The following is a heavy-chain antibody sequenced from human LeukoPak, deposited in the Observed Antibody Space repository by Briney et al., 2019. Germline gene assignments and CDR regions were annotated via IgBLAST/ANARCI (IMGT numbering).Heavy chain of an antibody. Sequence: PGGSLRLSCAASGFTFSSYSMNWVRQAPGKGLEWVSSISSSSTYIYYADSVKGRFTISRDNSKNTLYLQMNSLRAEDTAVYYCARDLASSSWPYYYYYGMDVWGQGTTVTVSS. V-gene: IGHV3-21*01. CDR1: GFTFSSYS. CDR3: ARDLASSSWPYYYYYGMDV. CDR2: ISSSSTYI. D-gene: IGHD6-13*01. J-gene: IGHJ6*02.